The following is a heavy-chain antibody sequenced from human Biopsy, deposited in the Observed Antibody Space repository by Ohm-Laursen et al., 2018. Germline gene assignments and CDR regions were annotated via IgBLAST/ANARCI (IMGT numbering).Heavy chain of an antibody. CDR3: ARDPHGEGRDYGSYFDY. CDR2: ISAYNGHT. Sequence: ASVKVSCKASGYPFITYGISWVRQAPGQGLEWMGWISAYNGHTKFARKFQDRVTMTTDISTTTAYMDLRSLRSDDTAVYYCARDPHGEGRDYGSYFDYWGQGTLVTVSS. D-gene: IGHD4-17*01. CDR1: GYPFITYG. V-gene: IGHV1-18*01. J-gene: IGHJ4*02.